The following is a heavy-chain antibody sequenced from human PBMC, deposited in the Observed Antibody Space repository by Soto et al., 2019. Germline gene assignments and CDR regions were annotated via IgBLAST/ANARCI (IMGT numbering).Heavy chain of an antibody. CDR2: ISYDGSNK. D-gene: IGHD6-19*01. J-gene: IGHJ6*02. Sequence: QVQLVESGGGVVQPGRSLRLSCAASGFTFSSYGMHWVRQAPGKGLEWVAVISYDGSNKYYADSVKGRFTISRDNSKNTLDLQMNSLRAEDTAVYYCAKDRLGPYSSDHYGMDVWGQGTTVTVSS. CDR3: AKDRLGPYSSDHYGMDV. CDR1: GFTFSSYG. V-gene: IGHV3-30*18.